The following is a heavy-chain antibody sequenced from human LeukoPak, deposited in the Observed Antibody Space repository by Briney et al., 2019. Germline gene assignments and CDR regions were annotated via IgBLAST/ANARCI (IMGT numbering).Heavy chain of an antibody. CDR1: GFTFSSYS. Sequence: GGSLRLSCTASGFTFSSYSMNWVRQAPGKGLEWVSYISSSSSSIYDADSVKGRFTISRDNSKNTLYLQMNSLRVEDTAVYYCACSQGGDDFWSGYPDYWGQGTLVTVSS. D-gene: IGHD3-3*01. CDR2: ISSSSSSI. V-gene: IGHV3-48*01. J-gene: IGHJ4*02. CDR3: ACSQGGDDFWSGYPDY.